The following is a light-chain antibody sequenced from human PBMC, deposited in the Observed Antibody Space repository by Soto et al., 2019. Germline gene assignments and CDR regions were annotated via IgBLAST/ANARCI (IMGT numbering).Light chain of an antibody. CDR1: QSVSSTS. CDR2: GAS. V-gene: IGKV3-20*01. J-gene: IGKJ3*01. CDR3: QQYGSSPPRFT. Sequence: EIVLTQSPGTLSLSPGERATLSCRTSQSVSSTSLAWYQQKPGQAPRLLIYGASSRATGIPDRFSGSGSGTDFTLTISRLEPEDFAVYYCQQYGSSPPRFTFGPGTKVDIK.